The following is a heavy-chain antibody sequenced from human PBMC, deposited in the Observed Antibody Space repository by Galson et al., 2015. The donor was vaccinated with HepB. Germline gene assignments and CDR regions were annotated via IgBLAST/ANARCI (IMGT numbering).Heavy chain of an antibody. J-gene: IGHJ6*02. V-gene: IGHV1-3*01. D-gene: IGHD3-3*01. CDR1: GYTFTSYA. CDR2: INAGNGNT. CDR3: ARDPAYYDFWSGYYPPENYYYYGMDV. Sequence: SVTVSCKASGYTFTSYAMHWVRQAPGQRLEWMGWINAGNGNTKYSQKFQGRVTITRDTSASTAYMELSSLRSEDTAVYYCARDPAYYDFWSGYYPPENYYYYGMDVWGQGTTVTVSS.